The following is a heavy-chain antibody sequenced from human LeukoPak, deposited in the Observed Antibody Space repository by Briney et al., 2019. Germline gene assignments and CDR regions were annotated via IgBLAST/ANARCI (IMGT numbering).Heavy chain of an antibody. J-gene: IGHJ3*02. Sequence: PGGSLRLSCAASGFTFSTYSMNWVRQAPGKGLEWVSSISSSSSYIYYADSLEGRFIIPRDNPKNSLYLQMNSLRAEDTAVYYCATEYCSGGSCYSDAFDIWGQGTMVTVSS. CDR2: ISSSSSYI. V-gene: IGHV3-21*01. CDR1: GFTFSTYS. D-gene: IGHD2-15*01. CDR3: ATEYCSGGSCYSDAFDI.